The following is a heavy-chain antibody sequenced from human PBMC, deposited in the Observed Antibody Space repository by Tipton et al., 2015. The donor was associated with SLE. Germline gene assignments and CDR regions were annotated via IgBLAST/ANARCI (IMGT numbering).Heavy chain of an antibody. CDR2: ISDSGNT. J-gene: IGHJ4*02. CDR3: ARDQVGVGDFDY. Sequence: TLSLTCTVSGGFISGYYWIWLRQPPGRGLEWIGYISDSGNTNYNPSLQSRVTISRDPSKNQFSLKLISATAADTAVYYCARDQVGVGDFDYWSQGTLVTVSS. D-gene: IGHD2-15*01. V-gene: IGHV4-59*01. CDR1: GGFISGYY.